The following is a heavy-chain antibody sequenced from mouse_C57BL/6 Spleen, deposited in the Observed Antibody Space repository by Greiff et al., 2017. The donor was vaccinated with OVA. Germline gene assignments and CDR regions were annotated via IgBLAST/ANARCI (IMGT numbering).Heavy chain of an antibody. J-gene: IGHJ2*01. V-gene: IGHV14-1*01. CDR1: GFNIKDYY. D-gene: IGHD1-1*01. CDR2: IDPEDGDT. CDR3: TTLAYDTVVNFDY. Sequence: EVQLQQSGAELVRPGASVKLSCTASGFNIKDYYMHWVKQRPEQGLEWIGRIDPEDGDTEYALKFQGKATMTADTSSNTAYLQLSSLTSEDTAVYYCTTLAYDTVVNFDYWGQGTTLTVSS.